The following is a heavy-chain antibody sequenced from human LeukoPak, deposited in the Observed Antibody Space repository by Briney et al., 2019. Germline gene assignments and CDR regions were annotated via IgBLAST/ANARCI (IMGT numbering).Heavy chain of an antibody. J-gene: IGHJ4*02. V-gene: IGHV3-15*01. D-gene: IGHD1-26*01. CDR1: GFTFSNAW. CDR2: IKSKTDGGTT. Sequence: PGGSLRLSCAASGFTFSNAWMSWVRQAPGKGLEWVGRIKSKTDGGTTDYAAPVKGRFTISRDDSKNTLYLQMNSLKTEDTAVYYCTTDPYRWELPPDYWGQGTLVTVSS. CDR3: TTDPYRWELPPDY.